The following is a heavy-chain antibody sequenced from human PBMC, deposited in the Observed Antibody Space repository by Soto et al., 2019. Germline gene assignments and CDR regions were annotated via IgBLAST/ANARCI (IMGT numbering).Heavy chain of an antibody. Sequence: PGGSLRLSCAASGFTFSDYYMTWIRQAPGKGLEWVSYISSSGNTIFYADSVKGRFTISRDNAKNTLYLQMNSLRAEDTAVYYCATNVAATSPAKFWGQGTLVTVSS. CDR1: GFTFSDYY. CDR3: ATNVAATSPAKF. V-gene: IGHV3-11*04. J-gene: IGHJ4*02. D-gene: IGHD2-15*01. CDR2: ISSSGNTI.